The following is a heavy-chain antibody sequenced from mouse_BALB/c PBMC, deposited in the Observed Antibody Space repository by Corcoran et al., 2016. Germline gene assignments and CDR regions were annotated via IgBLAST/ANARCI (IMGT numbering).Heavy chain of an antibody. CDR1: GYSFTDYI. Sequence: EIQLQQTGPELVKPGASVKISCKASGYSFTDYIMLWVKQSHGKSLEWIGNINPYYGSTSYNLKFKGKATLTVDKSSSTAYMQLNSLTSEDSAVYYCARAPDPYAMDYWGQGTSVTVSS. J-gene: IGHJ4*01. CDR2: INPYYGST. V-gene: IGHV1-39*01. CDR3: ARAPDPYAMDY.